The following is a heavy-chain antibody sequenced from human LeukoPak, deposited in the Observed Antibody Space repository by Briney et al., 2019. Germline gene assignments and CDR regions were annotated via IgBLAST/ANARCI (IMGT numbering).Heavy chain of an antibody. V-gene: IGHV3-30*18. CDR1: GFTFSSYG. D-gene: IGHD3-10*01. J-gene: IGHJ4*02. Sequence: GRSLRLSCAASGFTFSSYGMHWVRQAPGKGLEWVAVISYDGSNKYYADSVKGRFTISRDNSKNSLYLQMNSLRAEDTALYYCAKDRRDYYGSGSYPQGYFDYWGQGTLVTVSS. CDR3: AKDRRDYYGSGSYPQGYFDY. CDR2: ISYDGSNK.